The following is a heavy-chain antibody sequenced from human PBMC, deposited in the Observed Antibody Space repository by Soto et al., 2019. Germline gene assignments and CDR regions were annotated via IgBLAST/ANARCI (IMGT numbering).Heavy chain of an antibody. Sequence: ASVKVSCKASGYTFTSYGISWVRQAPGQGLEWMGWISAYNGNTNYAQKLQGRVTMTTDTSTSTAYMELRSLSSDDTAVYYCARDRATYYDFWSGYSYYYYGMDVWGQGTTVTVSS. CDR2: ISAYNGNT. CDR3: ARDRATYYDFWSGYSYYYYGMDV. D-gene: IGHD3-3*01. V-gene: IGHV1-18*01. J-gene: IGHJ6*02. CDR1: GYTFTSYG.